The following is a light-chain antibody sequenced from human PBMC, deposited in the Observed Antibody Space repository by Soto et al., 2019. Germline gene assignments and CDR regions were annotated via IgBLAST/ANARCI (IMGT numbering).Light chain of an antibody. CDR2: SND. V-gene: IGLV1-44*01. CDR1: TSNIGSNT. J-gene: IGLJ1*01. Sequence: QPALTQPPSASGTPGQRVTISCSGSTSNIGSNTVSWYQQPPGRAPKLLIYSNDQRPSGAPERFSGSKSGTSASLAISGLQSEDEADYYCAAWDDRLNGYVFGTGTKVTVL. CDR3: AAWDDRLNGYV.